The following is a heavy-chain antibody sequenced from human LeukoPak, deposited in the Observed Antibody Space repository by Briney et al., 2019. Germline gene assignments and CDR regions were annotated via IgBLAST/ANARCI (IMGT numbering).Heavy chain of an antibody. CDR3: ARERCSSTSCYLGYYYYYGMDV. CDR2: IIPIFGTA. J-gene: IGHJ6*02. V-gene: IGHV1-69*13. D-gene: IGHD2-2*01. CDR1: GGTFSSYA. Sequence: SVKVSCKASGGTFSSYAISWVRQAPGQGLEWMGGIIPIFGTANYAQKFQGRVTIAADESTSTAYMELSSLRSEDTAVYYCARERCSSTSCYLGYYYYYGMDVWGQGTTVTVSS.